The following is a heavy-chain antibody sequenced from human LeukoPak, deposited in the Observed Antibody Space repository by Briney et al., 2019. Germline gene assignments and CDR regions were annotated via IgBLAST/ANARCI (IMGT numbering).Heavy chain of an antibody. CDR1: GGSFSGYY. CDR3: AREESYYDFWSGYSGYNWFDP. D-gene: IGHD3-3*01. Sequence: SETLSLTCAVYGGSFSGYYWSWIRQPPGKGLEWNGEINHSGSTNYNPSLKSRVTISVDTSKNQFSLKLSSVTAADTAVYYCAREESYYDFWSGYSGYNWFDPWGQGTLVTVSS. V-gene: IGHV4-34*01. J-gene: IGHJ5*02. CDR2: INHSGST.